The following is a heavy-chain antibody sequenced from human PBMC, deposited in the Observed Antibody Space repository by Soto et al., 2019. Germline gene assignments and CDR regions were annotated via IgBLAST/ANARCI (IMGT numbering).Heavy chain of an antibody. V-gene: IGHV6-1*01. CDR2: TYYRSKWYN. CDR1: GGSECSSRGT. J-gene: IGHJ1*01. Sequence: TGARCGGSECSSRGTWYWIRQSPSRGLEWLGRTYYRSKWYNDYAESVKSRITINPDTSKNRFSLHLNSVTPEDTAHDECVRLIGNRLLDFRGQGSPVTVTS. CDR3: VRLIGNRLLDF. D-gene: IGHD3-16*01.